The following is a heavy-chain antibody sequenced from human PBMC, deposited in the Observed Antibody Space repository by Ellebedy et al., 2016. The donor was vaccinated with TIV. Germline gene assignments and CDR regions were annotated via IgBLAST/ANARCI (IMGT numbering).Heavy chain of an antibody. D-gene: IGHD7-27*01. CDR1: NGSISSGFYY. J-gene: IGHJ3*02. CDR2: ILYSGST. Sequence: SETLSLTCTVPNGSISSGFYYRGWIRQPPGKGLEWIGSILYSGSTYYNPSLKSRVTISVHPSKNQFSLKLSSVTAADTAVYYCVDQLTGLDAFDIWGQGTVVTVSS. V-gene: IGHV4-39*01. CDR3: VDQLTGLDAFDI.